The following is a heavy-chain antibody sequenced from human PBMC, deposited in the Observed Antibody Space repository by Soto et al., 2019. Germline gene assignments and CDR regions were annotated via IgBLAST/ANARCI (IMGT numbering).Heavy chain of an antibody. CDR3: ARAPYYYDSSGYYSGFDY. CDR1: GYTFTGYY. V-gene: IGHV1-2*04. J-gene: IGHJ4*02. D-gene: IGHD3-22*01. CDR2: INPNSGGT. Sequence: ASVKVSCKASGYTFTGYYMHWVRQAPGQGLEWVGWINPNSGGTNYAQKFQGWVTMTRDTSISTAYMELSRLRSDDTAVYYCARAPYYYDSSGYYSGFDYWGQGTLVTVSS.